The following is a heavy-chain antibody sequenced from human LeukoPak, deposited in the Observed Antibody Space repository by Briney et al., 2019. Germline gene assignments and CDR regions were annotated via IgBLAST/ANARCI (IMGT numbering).Heavy chain of an antibody. CDR2: INHSGYT. V-gene: IGHV4-34*01. CDR3: TRMTTGHDY. CDR1: GVSFDDYY. D-gene: IGHD4-17*01. J-gene: IGHJ4*02. Sequence: SETLSLTCAVSGVSFDDYYWSWVRQTPGKGLEWIGEINHSGYTNDSPSLKSQVTLSIDTSRKQFSLNLRSVTVADAGIYYCTRMTTGHDYWGQGTLVTVSS.